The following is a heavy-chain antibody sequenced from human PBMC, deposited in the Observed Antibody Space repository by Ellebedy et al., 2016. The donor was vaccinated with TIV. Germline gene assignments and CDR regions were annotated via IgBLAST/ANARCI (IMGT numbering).Heavy chain of an antibody. CDR3: AKGGSGNQGSGWYFDL. Sequence: GGSLRLXCAASGFTFSSYAMSWVRQAPGKGLEWVSAISGSGGSTYYADSVKGRFTISRDNSKNTLYLQMNSLRAEDTAVYYCAKGGSGNQGSGWYFDLWGRGTLVTVSS. CDR2: ISGSGGST. J-gene: IGHJ2*01. V-gene: IGHV3-23*01. D-gene: IGHD3-10*01. CDR1: GFTFSSYA.